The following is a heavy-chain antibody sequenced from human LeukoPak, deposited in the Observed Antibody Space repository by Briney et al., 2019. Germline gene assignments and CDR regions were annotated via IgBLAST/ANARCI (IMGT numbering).Heavy chain of an antibody. Sequence: GGSLRLSCAASGFTFSNSAMDWVRQAPGKGLEWVSSINNIASHIYYVDSVRGRFTISRDNAKNSVSLQMNNLRAEDTAVYYCARASRHYGSGSYYYAFDIWGQGTMVTVSS. CDR1: GFTFSNSA. CDR2: INNIASHI. CDR3: ARASRHYGSGSYYYAFDI. D-gene: IGHD3-10*01. V-gene: IGHV3-21*01. J-gene: IGHJ3*02.